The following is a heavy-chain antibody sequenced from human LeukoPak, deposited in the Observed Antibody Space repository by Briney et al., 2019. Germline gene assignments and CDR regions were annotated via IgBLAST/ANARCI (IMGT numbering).Heavy chain of an antibody. CDR3: ARHMGGYFSRPFDY. CDR2: MDYSGDT. V-gene: IGHV4-39*01. J-gene: IGHJ4*02. D-gene: IGHD3-22*01. CDR1: GDSISNSW. Sequence: PSETLSLTCTVSGDSISNSWWGWIRQPPGKGLEWIASMDYSGDTYNPSLKSRLTISVDTSKNQFSLKLSSVTAADTAVYYCARHMGGYFSRPFDYWGQGILVTVSS.